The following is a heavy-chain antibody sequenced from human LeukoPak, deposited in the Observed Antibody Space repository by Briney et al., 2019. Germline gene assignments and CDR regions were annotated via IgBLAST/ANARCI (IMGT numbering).Heavy chain of an antibody. D-gene: IGHD6-19*01. CDR2: ISGSGGST. V-gene: IGHV3-23*01. CDR1: GFTFSSYA. Sequence: GGSLRLSCAPSGFTFSSYAMSCVRQAPGKGREWVSGISGSGGSTYYADSVKGRFTISTDNSKSTLYLQMNSLRAEDTAVYYCARERGAVAGLHYWGQETLVTVCS. CDR3: ARERGAVAGLHY. J-gene: IGHJ4*02.